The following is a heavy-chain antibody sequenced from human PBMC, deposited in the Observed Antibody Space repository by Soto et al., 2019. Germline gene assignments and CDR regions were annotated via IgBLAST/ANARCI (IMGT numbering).Heavy chain of an antibody. CDR3: ARVHCSAGTCLDGLDF. Sequence: SQTLSLTCVLSGDSVHSNGACWNWIRQSPSRGLQWLGRIYYRSKWFNDYAASVESRMAINPDTSRNQFSLQLNYVTPEDTAVYYCARVHCSAGTCLDGLDFWGQGTTVTVSS. D-gene: IGHD2-15*01. J-gene: IGHJ6*02. CDR1: GDSVHSNGAC. CDR2: IYYRSKWFN. V-gene: IGHV6-1*01.